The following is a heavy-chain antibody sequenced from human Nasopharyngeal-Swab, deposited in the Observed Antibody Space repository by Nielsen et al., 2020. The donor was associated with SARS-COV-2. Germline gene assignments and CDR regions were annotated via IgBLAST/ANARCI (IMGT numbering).Heavy chain of an antibody. CDR1: GYTFNKYV. J-gene: IGHJ5*02. V-gene: IGHV7-4-1*02. CDR3: ARDLRFVVLAGATTWFDP. CDR2: INTNTGNP. Sequence: ASVKVSCKASGYTFNKYVLNWVRQAPGQGLEWMGWINTNTGNPTYAQGFTGRFVFSLDTSVSTAYLQISSLKADDTAVYYCARDLRFVVLAGATTWFDPWGQGSLVTVSS. D-gene: IGHD2-15*01.